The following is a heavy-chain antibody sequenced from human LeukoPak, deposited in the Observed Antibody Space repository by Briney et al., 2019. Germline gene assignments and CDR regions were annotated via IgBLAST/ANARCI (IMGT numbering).Heavy chain of an antibody. D-gene: IGHD5-24*01. V-gene: IGHV1-69*13. CDR2: IIPIFGTA. Sequence: SVTVSCTASGGTFSSYAISWVRQAPGQGLEWMGGIIPIFGTANYAQKFQGRVTITADESTSTAYMELSSPRSEDTAVYYCARGPRWHEYYGMDVWGQGTTVTVSS. J-gene: IGHJ6*02. CDR1: GGTFSSYA. CDR3: ARGPRWHEYYGMDV.